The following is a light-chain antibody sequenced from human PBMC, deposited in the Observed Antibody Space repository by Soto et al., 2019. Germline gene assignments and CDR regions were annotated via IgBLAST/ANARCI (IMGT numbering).Light chain of an antibody. CDR2: DVS. J-gene: IGLJ2*01. Sequence: QSALTQPASVSGSPGQAITISCTGTSSDVGGYNYVSWYQQHPGKAPKLMIYDVSNRPSGVSNRFSGSKTGNTASLTISGLQVEDEADYYCSAYTRSGTVVFGGGTKLTVL. V-gene: IGLV2-14*03. CDR3: SAYTRSGTVV. CDR1: SSDVGGYNY.